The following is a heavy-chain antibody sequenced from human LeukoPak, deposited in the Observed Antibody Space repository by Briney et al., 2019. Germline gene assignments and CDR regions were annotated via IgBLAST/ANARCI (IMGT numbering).Heavy chain of an antibody. CDR2: IKPNVGDT. D-gene: IGHD2-2*01. J-gene: IGHJ6*03. Sequence: GSVKVSREESGFTLTGYYMQGVREDPRRGRRWRGCIKPNVGDTDYAQKFQGRVTMTRDTSISTVYMELSSLRSDDTAVYYCARADSVPAGDYHYWYMDVWGKGTTVTVSS. CDR3: ARADSVPAGDYHYWYMDV. CDR1: GFTLTGYY. V-gene: IGHV1-2*02.